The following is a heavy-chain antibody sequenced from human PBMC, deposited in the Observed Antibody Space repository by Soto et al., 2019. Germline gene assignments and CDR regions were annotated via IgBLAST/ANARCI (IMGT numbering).Heavy chain of an antibody. CDR3: ARDLLDTTVDYYFDS. J-gene: IGHJ4*02. D-gene: IGHD4-17*01. V-gene: IGHV4-30-4*01. CDR1: GGSLSGGTYY. CDR2: IYHSGSS. Sequence: PSETLSLTCTVSGGSLSGGTYYWSWIRQPPGKGLEWIGYIYHSGSSQSNPSLKSRVTISIDTSKNQFSLELRSVTAADTAVYYCARDLLDTTVDYYFDSWGPGRLVTVPQ.